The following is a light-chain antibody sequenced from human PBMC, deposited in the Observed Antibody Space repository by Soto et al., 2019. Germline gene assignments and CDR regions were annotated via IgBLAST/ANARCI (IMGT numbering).Light chain of an antibody. CDR1: RSNIGRNY. CDR3: AAWDDTLNVQV. J-gene: IGLJ7*01. CDR2: RKN. Sequence: QSVLTQPPSASGTPGQRVSISCSGSRSNIGRNYVYWYQQLPGTAPKLLIQRKNERPSGVPDRFSGSKSGTSVSLAISGLRSEDEATYYCAAWDDTLNVQVFGGGTQLTVL. V-gene: IGLV1-47*01.